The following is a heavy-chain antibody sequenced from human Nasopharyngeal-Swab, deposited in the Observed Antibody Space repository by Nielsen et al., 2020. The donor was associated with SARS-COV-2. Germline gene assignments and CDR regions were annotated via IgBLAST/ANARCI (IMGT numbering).Heavy chain of an antibody. V-gene: IGHV3-11*01. CDR2: ISSSGSTI. CDR1: GFTFSDYY. CDR3: AKDYGQGYDSSRYFDY. Sequence: GESLKISCAASGFTFSDYYMSWIRQAPGTGLEWVSYISSSGSTIYYADSVKGRFTISRDNAKNSLYLQMNSLRVEDTAVYYCAKDYGQGYDSSRYFDYWGQGTLVTVSS. J-gene: IGHJ4*02. D-gene: IGHD3-22*01.